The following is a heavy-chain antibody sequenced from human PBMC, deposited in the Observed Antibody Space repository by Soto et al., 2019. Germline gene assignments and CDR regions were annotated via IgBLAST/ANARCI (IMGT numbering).Heavy chain of an antibody. CDR2: IYTSGTT. V-gene: IGHV4-4*07. Sequence: LSLTCTVSGGSINGYYWTWIRQPAGKGLEWIGRIYTSGTTSYNPSLKSRVTMSLDTSKNQFSLRPTSVTAADTAVYYCARDSVGISSPGVYWGRAPLVTVSS. D-gene: IGHD1-26*01. J-gene: IGHJ4*02. CDR3: ARDSVGISSPGVY. CDR1: GGSINGYY.